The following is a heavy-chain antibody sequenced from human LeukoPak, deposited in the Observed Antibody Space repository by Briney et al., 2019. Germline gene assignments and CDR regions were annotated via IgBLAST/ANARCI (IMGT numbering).Heavy chain of an antibody. CDR2: INGGAENT. D-gene: IGHD3-16*01. CDR3: ARAEVLESFGHNKHCMDV. CDR1: GYTFTSYA. J-gene: IGHJ6*02. Sequence: GASVKVSCKASGYTFTSYAIHWVRRAPGQRLEWMGKINGGAENTQYSQKFQGRVSITRDISATTAYMELRGLRSEDTAAYFCARAEVLESFGHNKHCMDVWGQGTTVIVSS. V-gene: IGHV1-3*01.